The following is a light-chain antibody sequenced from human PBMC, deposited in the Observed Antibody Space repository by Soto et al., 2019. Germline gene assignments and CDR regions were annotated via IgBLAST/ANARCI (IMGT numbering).Light chain of an antibody. CDR2: RND. Sequence: QSVLTQTPSASGTPGQSVTISCSGSNANMGRNYVYWYQQVPGTAPKLLMYRNDVRPSGVPDRFTGSKSGTSASLAISGLRSEDEADYYCAVWDNSLNGVAFGGGTKLTVL. CDR1: NANMGRNY. V-gene: IGLV1-47*01. J-gene: IGLJ2*01. CDR3: AVWDNSLNGVA.